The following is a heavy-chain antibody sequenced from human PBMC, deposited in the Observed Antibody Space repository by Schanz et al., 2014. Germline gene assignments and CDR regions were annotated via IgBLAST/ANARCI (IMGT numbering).Heavy chain of an antibody. Sequence: EVQLVESGGGFVQPGGSLRLSCAASGFPYSRYWMQWVRQAPGKGLVWVSGINSDGSRTTYADSVKGRFTISRDNAKNTLFLQMNSLRAEDTAVYYCARDGEDLDFWGQGTLVTISS. CDR3: ARDGEDLDF. CDR2: INSDGSRT. D-gene: IGHD3-10*01. V-gene: IGHV3-74*01. J-gene: IGHJ4*02. CDR1: GFPYSRYW.